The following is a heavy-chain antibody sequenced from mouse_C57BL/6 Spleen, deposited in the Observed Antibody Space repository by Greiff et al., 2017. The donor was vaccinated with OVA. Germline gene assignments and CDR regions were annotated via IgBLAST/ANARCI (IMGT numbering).Heavy chain of an antibody. CDR2: IYPGSGNT. J-gene: IGHJ2*01. V-gene: IGHV1-66*01. CDR3: ARSLGGYFDY. D-gene: IGHD4-1*01. CDR1: GYSFTSYY. Sequence: QVQLQQSGPELVKPGASVKISCKASGYSFTSYYIHWVKQRPGQGLEWIGWIYPGSGNTKYNEKFKGKATLTADTSSSTAYMQRSSLTSEDSAVYYCARSLGGYFDYWGQGTTLTVSS.